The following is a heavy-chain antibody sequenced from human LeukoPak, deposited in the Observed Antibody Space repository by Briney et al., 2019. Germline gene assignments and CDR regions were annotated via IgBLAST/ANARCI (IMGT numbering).Heavy chain of an antibody. D-gene: IGHD2-15*01. CDR2: INAGNGNT. CDR3: ARVLALLDAFDI. V-gene: IGHV1-3*01. J-gene: IGHJ3*02. Sequence: ASVKVSCKASGYTFTSYAMHWVRQAPGQRLEWMGWINAGNGNTKYSQKFQGRVTITRDTSASTAYMELSSLRSEDTAVYYCARVLALLDAFDIWGQGTMVTVSS. CDR1: GYTFTSYA.